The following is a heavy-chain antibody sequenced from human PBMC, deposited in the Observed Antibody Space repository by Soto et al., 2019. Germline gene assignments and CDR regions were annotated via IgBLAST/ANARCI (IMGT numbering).Heavy chain of an antibody. V-gene: IGHV2-5*02. CDR1: GFSISTSGVG. D-gene: IGHD1-26*01. CDR2: ISWDDAK. J-gene: IGHJ6*02. Sequence: QITLKESGPTLAKPTQTLTMTDTFSGFSISTSGVGVGWIRQPPGKALEWLALISWDDAKRYSPSLKSRLTITKDTSKNQVVLTMTNMDPVDTATYCCANQNSGSYFYYYYGMDVWGQGTTVTVSS. CDR3: ANQNSGSYFYYYYGMDV.